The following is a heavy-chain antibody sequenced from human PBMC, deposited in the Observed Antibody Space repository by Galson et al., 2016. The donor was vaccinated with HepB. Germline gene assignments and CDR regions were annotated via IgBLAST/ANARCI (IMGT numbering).Heavy chain of an antibody. V-gene: IGHV3-11*04. CDR2: ISSSGSTI. D-gene: IGHD2-15*01. J-gene: IGHJ4*02. CDR1: GFSLSDYY. Sequence: SLRLSCAASGFSLSDYYMSWIRQAPGKGLEWVSYISSSGSTIYYADSVKGRFTISRDNAKNSLYLQMNSLRAEDTAVYYCARASQIGYCSGVGCHYFFDYWGQGTLVTVSS. CDR3: ARASQIGYCSGVGCHYFFDY.